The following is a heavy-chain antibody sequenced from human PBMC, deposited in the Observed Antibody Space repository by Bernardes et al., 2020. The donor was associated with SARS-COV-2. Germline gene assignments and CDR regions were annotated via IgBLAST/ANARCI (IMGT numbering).Heavy chain of an antibody. CDR3: ARDLVAGSSFPYGMDV. J-gene: IGHJ6*02. CDR2: ISGSVGTT. V-gene: IGHV3-23*01. Sequence: GGSLRLSCAASGFTFSSYAMSWVRQGPGKGLEWVSAISGSVGTTFYADSVKGRFTISRDNSKNTLYLLMNSLRDEDTAVYYCARDLVAGSSFPYGMDVWGQGTTVTVSS. CDR1: GFTFSSYA. D-gene: IGHD6-13*01.